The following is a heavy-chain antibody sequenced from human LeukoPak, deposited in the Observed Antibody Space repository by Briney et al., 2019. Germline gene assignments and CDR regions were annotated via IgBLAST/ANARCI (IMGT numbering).Heavy chain of an antibody. V-gene: IGHV3-7*03. CDR2: INHDGSET. CDR3: ARAGGCTTTRCSTTPALDY. CDR1: GFTFSSYW. Sequence: GGSLRLSCAASGFTFSSYWMTWVRQAPGKGLEWVASINHDGSETYYVDSVKGRFTISRDNAKDSLSLHMNSLRGEDTAVYYCARAGGCTTTRCSTTPALDYWGQGTLVTVSS. D-gene: IGHD2-2*02. J-gene: IGHJ4*02.